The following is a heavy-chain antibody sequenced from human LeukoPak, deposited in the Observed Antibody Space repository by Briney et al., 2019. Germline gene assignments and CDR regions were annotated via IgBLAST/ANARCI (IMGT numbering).Heavy chain of an antibody. CDR1: GYSFTTYW. CDR2: IYPGDSNS. Sequence: GESLKISCKGSGYSFTTYWIGWVRQMPGKGLEWMGIIYPGDSNSRYSPPFQGQVTISVDKSISTAYLQWSSLKASDTAMYYCARRRAVAGTYYFDLWGQGTLVTVSS. CDR3: ARRRAVAGTYYFDL. J-gene: IGHJ4*02. V-gene: IGHV5-51*01. D-gene: IGHD6-19*01.